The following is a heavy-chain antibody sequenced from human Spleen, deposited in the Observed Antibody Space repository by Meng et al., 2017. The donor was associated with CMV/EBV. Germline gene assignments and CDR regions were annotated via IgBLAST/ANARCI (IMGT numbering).Heavy chain of an antibody. Sequence: GESLKISCQGSGYSFTTYWIGWVRQMPGKGLEWMGIIYPGDSDTRYSPSFQGQVTISADKSISTAYLQWSSLKASDTAMYYCARDPHASIAVAGSPYYYGMDVWAQGTTVTVSS. J-gene: IGHJ6*02. CDR3: ARDPHASIAVAGSPYYYGMDV. D-gene: IGHD6-19*01. CDR1: GYSFTTYW. V-gene: IGHV5-51*01. CDR2: IYPGDSDT.